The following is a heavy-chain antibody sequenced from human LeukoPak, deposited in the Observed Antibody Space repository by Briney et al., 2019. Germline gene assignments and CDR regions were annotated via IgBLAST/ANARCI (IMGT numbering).Heavy chain of an antibody. CDR3: ARVGDGPYSGSYYRAFDI. CDR2: IYTSGST. CDR1: GGPISSYY. J-gene: IGHJ3*02. D-gene: IGHD1-26*01. V-gene: IGHV4-4*07. Sequence: SETLSLTCTVSGGPISSYYWSWIRQPAGKGLEWIGRIYTSGSTNYNPSLKSRVTMSVDTSKNQFSLKLSSVTAADTAVYYCARVGDGPYSGSYYRAFDIWGQGTMVTVSS.